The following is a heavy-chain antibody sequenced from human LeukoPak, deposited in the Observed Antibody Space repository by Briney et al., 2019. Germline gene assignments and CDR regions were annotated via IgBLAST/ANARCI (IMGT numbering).Heavy chain of an antibody. D-gene: IGHD6-13*01. Sequence: SETLSLTCTVSGGSISSYYWSWIRQPPGKGLEWIGYIYYSGSTNYDPSLKSRVTISVDTSKNQFSLKLSSVTAADTAAYYCARGGISWFDPWGQGTLVTVSS. CDR2: IYYSGST. V-gene: IGHV4-59*01. J-gene: IGHJ5*02. CDR1: GGSISSYY. CDR3: ARGGISWFDP.